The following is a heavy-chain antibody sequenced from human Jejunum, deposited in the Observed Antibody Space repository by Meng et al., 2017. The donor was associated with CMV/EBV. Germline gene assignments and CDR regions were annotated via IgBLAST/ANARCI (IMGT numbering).Heavy chain of an antibody. V-gene: IGHV1-18*01. CDR1: YTVTNSG. Sequence: YTVTNSGISWGRRAPGQGFEWMGWISAYNSNTNYAEKCQGRVTLSTDPSTNTAYMDLTNLRSDDTAVYFCARDPLLNSNFHPLEYWGQGTLVTVSS. CDR3: ARDPLLNSNFHPLEY. J-gene: IGHJ4*02. D-gene: IGHD4-11*01. CDR2: ISAYNSNT.